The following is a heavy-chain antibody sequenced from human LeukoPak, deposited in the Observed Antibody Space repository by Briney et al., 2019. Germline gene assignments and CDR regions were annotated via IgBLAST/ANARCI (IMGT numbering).Heavy chain of an antibody. CDR2: INPSGGST. CDR1: GYTFTSYY. CDR3: ARDEAYYYDSSGYYNWFDP. J-gene: IGHJ5*02. Sequence: GASVKVSCKASGYTFTSYYMHWVRQAPGQGLEWMGIINPSGGSTSYAQKFQGRVTMTRDTSTSTVYMELSSLRSEDTAVYYCARDEAYYYDSSGYYNWFDPWGQGTLVTVSS. V-gene: IGHV1-46*01. D-gene: IGHD3-22*01.